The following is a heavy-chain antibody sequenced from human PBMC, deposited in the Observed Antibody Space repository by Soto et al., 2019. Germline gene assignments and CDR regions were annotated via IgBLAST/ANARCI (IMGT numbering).Heavy chain of an antibody. J-gene: IGHJ6*02. D-gene: IGHD3-10*01. V-gene: IGHV3-64D*06. CDR3: VKGDYDYYHYGMDV. CDR1: VFTFSSYA. Sequence: GWSLRLSCSASVFTFSSYAMHWVRQAPGKGLEYVSAISSNGGSTYYADSVKGRFTISRDNSKNTLYLQMSSLRAEDTAVYYCVKGDYDYYHYGMDVWGQGTTVTVSS. CDR2: ISSNGGST.